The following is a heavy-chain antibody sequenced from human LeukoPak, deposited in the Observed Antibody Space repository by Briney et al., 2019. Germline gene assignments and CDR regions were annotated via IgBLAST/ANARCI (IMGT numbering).Heavy chain of an antibody. CDR1: GYTFTSYG. CDR2: ISAYNGNT. D-gene: IGHD3-22*01. V-gene: IGHV1-18*01. CDR3: ARDFGDSSGSDYYGMDV. J-gene: IGHJ6*02. Sequence: ASVKVSCKASGYTFTSYGISWVRQAPGQGLEWMGWISAYNGNTNYAQKLQGRVTMTTDTSTSTAYMELRSLRSDDTAVYYCARDFGDSSGSDYYGMDVWGQGTTVTVSS.